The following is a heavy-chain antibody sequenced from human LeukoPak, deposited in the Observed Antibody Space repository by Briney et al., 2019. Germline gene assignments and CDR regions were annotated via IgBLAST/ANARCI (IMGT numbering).Heavy chain of an antibody. CDR2: ISSTSNYI. J-gene: IGHJ3*02. D-gene: IGHD1-26*01. CDR3: ARGGIITSYAFEI. CDR1: GFPLRTYG. Sequence: GGSLRLSCAASGFPLRTYGMSWVRQAPGKGLEWVSCISSTSNYIFYADSVRGRFTISRDNAKNSLYLQMDSLRAEDTAVYYCARGGIITSYAFEIWGQGAMVTVSS. V-gene: IGHV3-21*01.